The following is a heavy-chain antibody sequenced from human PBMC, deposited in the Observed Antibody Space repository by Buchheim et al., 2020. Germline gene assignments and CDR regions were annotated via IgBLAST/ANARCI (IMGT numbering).Heavy chain of an antibody. J-gene: IGHJ4*02. V-gene: IGHV3-11*01. Sequence: VQLVESGGGLVQPGGSLRLSCAASGFTFSVYYMTWIRQAPGKGLEWVSYISSNGTTIYYVESVKGRFTISRDNAKNSLYLQMDSLRAEDTAVYCCAGHKIAAPGKGYWGQGTL. CDR3: AGHKIAAPGKGY. D-gene: IGHD6-13*01. CDR2: ISSNGTTI. CDR1: GFTFSVYY.